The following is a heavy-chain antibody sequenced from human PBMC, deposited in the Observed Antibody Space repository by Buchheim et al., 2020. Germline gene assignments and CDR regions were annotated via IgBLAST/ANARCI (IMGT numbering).Heavy chain of an antibody. Sequence: EVQLVESGGGLVQPGGSLRLSCAASGFTFSTYWMSWVRQAPGKGLEWVANINQDGTQGYYVGSVKGRFTISRDNAKNSLYLQMNSLRVEDTAVYYCARDRSNSAATFDYWGQGTL. J-gene: IGHJ4*02. V-gene: IGHV3-7*03. CDR3: ARDRSNSAATFDY. CDR1: GFTFSTYW. D-gene: IGHD6-13*01. CDR2: INQDGTQG.